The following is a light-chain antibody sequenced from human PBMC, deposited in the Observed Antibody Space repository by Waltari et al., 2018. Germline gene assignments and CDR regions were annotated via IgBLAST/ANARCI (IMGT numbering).Light chain of an antibody. CDR1: SSNIGSRY. Sequence: QSVLTQPPSASGTPGQRVTISCSGSSSNIGSRYVFWYQHLPGTAPKPLRYNTNQRPSGSHGRFPGSRSATSASLAVVGLRSEEEADYYCAGWDDILSGPVFGEGTKLTVL. CDR2: NTN. J-gene: IGLJ3*02. V-gene: IGLV1-47*01. CDR3: AGWDDILSGPV.